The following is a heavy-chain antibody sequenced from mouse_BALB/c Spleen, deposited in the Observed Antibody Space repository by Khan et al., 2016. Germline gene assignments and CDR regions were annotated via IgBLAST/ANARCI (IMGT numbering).Heavy chain of an antibody. Sequence: VQLKESGAELVKPGASVKLSCTTSGFNIKDTYMHWVKQRPEQGLEWIGRIDPANGNTKYDPKFQGKAIITADTSSSTAYLQLSSLTSEDTAVYDCVRSAVYEYAWFAYWGQGTLVTVSA. CDR3: VRSAVYEYAWFAY. D-gene: IGHD1-1*02. CDR2: IDPANGNT. J-gene: IGHJ3*01. V-gene: IGHV14-3*02. CDR1: GFNIKDTY.